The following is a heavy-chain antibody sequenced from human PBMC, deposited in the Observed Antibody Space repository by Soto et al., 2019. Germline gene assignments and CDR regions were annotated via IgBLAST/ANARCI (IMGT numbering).Heavy chain of an antibody. V-gene: IGHV1-3*01. CDR2: INAGNGNT. J-gene: IGHJ4*02. Sequence: QVQLVQSGAEVKKPGASVKVSCKASGYTFTSYAMHWVRQAPGQRLEWMGWINAGNGNTKYSQKFQGRVTITRDTSASTAYMELSSLRSEDTAVYYCARARRWGWTMFDYWGQGNLVTVSS. D-gene: IGHD6-19*01. CDR1: GYTFTSYA. CDR3: ARARRWGWTMFDY.